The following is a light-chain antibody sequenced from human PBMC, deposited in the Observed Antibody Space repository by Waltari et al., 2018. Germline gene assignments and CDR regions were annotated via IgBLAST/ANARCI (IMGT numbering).Light chain of an antibody. Sequence: DIQMTQSPSTLSAFVGDRVTITCRASQSSSTWLAWYQQKPGKAPKLLIYKASRLESGVPSRFRGSGSGTEFTLTISSLQPDDFATYYCQQNNVFPWTFGQGTKVEIK. V-gene: IGKV1-5*03. CDR3: QQNNVFPWT. CDR2: KAS. J-gene: IGKJ1*01. CDR1: QSSSTW.